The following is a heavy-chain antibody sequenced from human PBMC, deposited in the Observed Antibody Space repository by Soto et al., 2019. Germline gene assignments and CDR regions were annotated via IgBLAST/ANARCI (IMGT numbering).Heavy chain of an antibody. CDR2: IIPIFGTA. V-gene: IGHV1-69*12. CDR1: GGTFSSYA. CDR3: ATGYCSGGSCYEDYSYYYGMDV. Sequence: QVQLVQSGAEVKKPGSSVKVSCKASGGTFSSYAISWVRQAPGQGLEWMGGIIPIFGTANYAQKFQGRVTITADESTSTAYMELSSLRSEDTAVYYCATGYCSGGSCYEDYSYYYGMDVWGQGTTVTVSS. D-gene: IGHD2-15*01. J-gene: IGHJ6*02.